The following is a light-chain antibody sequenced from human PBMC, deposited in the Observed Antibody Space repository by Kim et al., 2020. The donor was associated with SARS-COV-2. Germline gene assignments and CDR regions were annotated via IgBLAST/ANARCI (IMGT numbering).Light chain of an antibody. CDR2: RNN. V-gene: IGLV1-47*01. J-gene: IGLJ1*01. CDR3: ATWDDSLSEYV. CDR1: RSNIENNY. Sequence: GQGITISCFGSRSNIENNYVSWYQQGPGTAPKVLIYRNNRRPSGVPERFSGSKSGASASLAISGLRPEDEADYYCATWDDSLSEYVFGAGTKVTVL.